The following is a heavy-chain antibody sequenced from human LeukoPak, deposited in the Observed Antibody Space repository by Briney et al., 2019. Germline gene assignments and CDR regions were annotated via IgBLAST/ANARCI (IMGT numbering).Heavy chain of an antibody. J-gene: IGHJ4*02. V-gene: IGHV4-59*08. D-gene: IGHD2-2*02. CDR1: GGSISSYY. CDR3: ARHVGYCSSTSCYTGPKSSFGY. Sequence: SETLSLTCTVPGGSISSYYWSWIRQPPGKGLEWIGYIYYSGSTNYNPSLKSRVTISVDTSKNQFSLKLSSVTAADTAVYHCARHVGYCSSTSCYTGPKSSFGYWGQGTLVTVSS. CDR2: IYYSGST.